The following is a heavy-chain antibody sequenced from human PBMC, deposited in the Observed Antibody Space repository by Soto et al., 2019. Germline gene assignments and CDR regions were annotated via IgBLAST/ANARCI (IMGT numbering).Heavy chain of an antibody. CDR3: VGYFRPYCSGGSCYEPTGEYWFDP. CDR1: GGSISSGGYY. Sequence: SETLSLTCTVSGGSISSGGYYWSWIRQHPGKGLEWIGYIYYSGSTYYNPSLKSRVTISVDTSKNQFSLKLSFVTAADTAVYYCVGYFRPYCSGGSCYEPTGEYWFDPWGQGTLVTVSS. CDR2: IYYSGST. V-gene: IGHV4-31*03. D-gene: IGHD2-15*01. J-gene: IGHJ5*02.